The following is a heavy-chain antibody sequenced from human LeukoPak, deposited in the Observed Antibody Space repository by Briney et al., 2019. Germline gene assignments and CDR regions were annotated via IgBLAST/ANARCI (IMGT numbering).Heavy chain of an antibody. V-gene: IGHV3-49*04. CDR2: IRSKAYGGTT. Sequence: GGSLRLSCAASGFIFRGYAMSWVRQAPGKGLEWVGFIRSKAYGGTTEYAASVKGRFTISRDDSKSIAYLQMNSLKTEDTAVYYCTRDNLMTTVTTGAFDIWGQGTMVTVSS. D-gene: IGHD4-17*01. CDR1: GFIFRGYA. J-gene: IGHJ3*02. CDR3: TRDNLMTTVTTGAFDI.